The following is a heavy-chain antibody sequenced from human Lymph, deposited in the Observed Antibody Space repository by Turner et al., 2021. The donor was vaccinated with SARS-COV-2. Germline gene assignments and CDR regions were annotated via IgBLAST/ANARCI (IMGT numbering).Heavy chain of an antibody. CDR2: ITFTSNYI. Sequence: EVQLVESGGGLVMLGGFLRLSCSASGFTFSSYSMNLVRPAPGKGLEWFSSITFTSNYIYYADSVKGRFTISRDNAKNSLYLQMNSLRAEDTAVYYCARGPPDFPYYFDYWGQGTLGTVSS. CDR3: ARGPPDFPYYFDY. V-gene: IGHV3-21*01. CDR1: GFTFSSYS. J-gene: IGHJ4*02. D-gene: IGHD2-21*02.